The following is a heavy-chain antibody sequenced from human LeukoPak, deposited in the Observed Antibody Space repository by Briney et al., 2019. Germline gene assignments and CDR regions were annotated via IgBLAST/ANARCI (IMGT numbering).Heavy chain of an antibody. J-gene: IGHJ4*02. CDR2: MNPSGDTT. V-gene: IGHV1-46*01. CDR1: GYNFTNYY. D-gene: IGHD3-9*01. Sequence: GASVKVSCKTSGYNFTNYYMHWVRQATGHGLEWMGIMNPSGDTTTYAEKFQGRVTMTRDTSTSTVYMELSSLRSVDTAVYYCARGGALRYFEWFSAYWGQGTLVTVSS. CDR3: ARGGALRYFEWFSAY.